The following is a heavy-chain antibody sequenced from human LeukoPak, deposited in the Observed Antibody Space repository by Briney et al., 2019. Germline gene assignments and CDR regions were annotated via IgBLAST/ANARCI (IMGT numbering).Heavy chain of an antibody. J-gene: IGHJ4*02. D-gene: IGHD6-6*01. V-gene: IGHV3-48*03. CDR2: TGSSGSTI. CDR1: GFTFSSYE. Sequence: GGSLRLSCAASGFTFSSYEMSWVRQAPGKGLEWVSYTGSSGSTIYYADSVKGRFTISRDNAKNSLYLQMNSLRAEDTAVYYCARDWGSSSFFDYWGQGTLVTVS. CDR3: ARDWGSSSFFDY.